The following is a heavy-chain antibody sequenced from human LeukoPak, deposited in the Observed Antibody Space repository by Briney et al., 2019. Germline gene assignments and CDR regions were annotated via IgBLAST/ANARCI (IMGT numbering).Heavy chain of an antibody. CDR1: GGSMSSYY. D-gene: IGHD4-17*01. V-gene: IGHV4-59*08. Sequence: RSETLSLTCTVSGGSMSSYYWSGLREPPGEGVEGIGYIYYSGSTTYNPSPKSRVTISVATSKNQFSLNLSSVTAADTAVYYCARLSAGDYDAFDIWGQGTIVTVSS. J-gene: IGHJ3*02. CDR3: ARLSAGDYDAFDI. CDR2: IYYSGST.